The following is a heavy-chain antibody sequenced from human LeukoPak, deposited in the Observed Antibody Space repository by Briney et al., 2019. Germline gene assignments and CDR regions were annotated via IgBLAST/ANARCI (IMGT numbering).Heavy chain of an antibody. V-gene: IGHV3-23*01. Sequence: PGGSLRLSCAASGFTFSSSAMSWVRQAPGKGLEWVSSISGSGSGGSTYYADSVKGRFTISRDNAKNSLYLQMNSLRAEDTAVYYCARVWYSSGWCDYWGQGTLVTVSS. CDR1: GFTFSSSA. CDR2: ISGSGSGGST. J-gene: IGHJ4*02. D-gene: IGHD6-19*01. CDR3: ARVWYSSGWCDY.